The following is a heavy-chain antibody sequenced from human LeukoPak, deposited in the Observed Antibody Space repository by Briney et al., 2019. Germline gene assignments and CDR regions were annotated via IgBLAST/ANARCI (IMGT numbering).Heavy chain of an antibody. CDR3: ARGGTAMALDY. Sequence: SETLSLTCNVSDGSISPHYWSWIRQPPGKGLEWIGEINHSGSTNYNPSLKSRVTISVDTSKNQFSLKLSSVTAADTAVYYCARGGTAMALDYWGQGTLVTVSS. D-gene: IGHD5-18*01. CDR2: INHSGST. J-gene: IGHJ4*02. CDR1: DGSISPHY. V-gene: IGHV4-34*01.